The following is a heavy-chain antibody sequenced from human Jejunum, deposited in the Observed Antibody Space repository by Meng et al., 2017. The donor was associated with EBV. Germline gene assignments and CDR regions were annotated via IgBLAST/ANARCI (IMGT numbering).Heavy chain of an antibody. CDR1: GGSNSDNDW. Sequence: QVHPGLAGPSLAQPSVPLALPCCVSGGSNSDNDWWSWVRQPPGKGLEWLGEIYHGGGTNYNPSLESRVTISVDKSKNQFSLKLNSVTVADTAVYYCAGNGYYALEYWGPGILVTVSS. V-gene: IGHV4-4*02. J-gene: IGHJ4*02. D-gene: IGHD3-22*01. CDR2: IYHGGGT. CDR3: AGNGYYALEY.